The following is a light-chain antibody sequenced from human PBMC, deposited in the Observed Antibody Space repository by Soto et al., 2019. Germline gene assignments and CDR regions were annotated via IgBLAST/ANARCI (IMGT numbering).Light chain of an antibody. J-gene: IGKJ1*01. Sequence: DIQLTQSPSFRSASVGDRVTITCRASQGISSYLAWYQQRPGKAPKLLMYGASTLQSGVPSRFSGSASGTTFTLTINNLQPEDFATYYCQQLNNFPRTFGQGTKVE. CDR2: GAS. V-gene: IGKV1-9*01. CDR3: QQLNNFPRT. CDR1: QGISSY.